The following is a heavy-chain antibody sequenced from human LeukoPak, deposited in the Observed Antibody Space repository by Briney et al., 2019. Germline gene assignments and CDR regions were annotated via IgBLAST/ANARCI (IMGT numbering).Heavy chain of an antibody. V-gene: IGHV3-21*01. Sequence: LGGSLRLSCVASGFSLSSYSTNWVRQTPGKGLGWVSSISSSNSIRCYADSVKGRFTISRDNAKNSLNLQMNSLRAEDTAVYYCARVPYGDLLDDWGQGTLVTVSS. CDR2: ISSSNSIR. J-gene: IGHJ4*02. D-gene: IGHD4-17*01. CDR3: ARVPYGDLLDD. CDR1: GFSLSSYS.